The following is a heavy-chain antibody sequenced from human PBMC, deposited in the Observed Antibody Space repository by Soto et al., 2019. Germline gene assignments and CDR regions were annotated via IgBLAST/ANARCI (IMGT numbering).Heavy chain of an antibody. V-gene: IGHV4-59*01. D-gene: IGHD3-16*01. CDR3: AKTTLGAFHF. Sequence: QVQLQESGPGLVKPSETLSLTCTVSGGSISDFFSSWIRQPPGKGLEWIGYIYNSGTTRYNPSLKSRVTISLDTSKNQFSLTLSSVSAADTAVYYCAKTTLGAFHFWGQGTMVSVSS. CDR1: GGSISDFF. CDR2: IYNSGTT. J-gene: IGHJ3*01.